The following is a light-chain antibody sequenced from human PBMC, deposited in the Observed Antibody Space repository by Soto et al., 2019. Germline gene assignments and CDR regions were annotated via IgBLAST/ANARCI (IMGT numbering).Light chain of an antibody. Sequence: EIVLTQSPATLSLTPGQRATLSCRASQSVSSNLVWYQQKPGQAPRLLMYDAFNRASGIPARFSGSGSGTDFTLTISSLEPEDFAVYYCQQRSNWPLTFGGGTKVDIK. CDR2: DAF. CDR3: QQRSNWPLT. J-gene: IGKJ4*01. V-gene: IGKV3-11*01. CDR1: QSVSSN.